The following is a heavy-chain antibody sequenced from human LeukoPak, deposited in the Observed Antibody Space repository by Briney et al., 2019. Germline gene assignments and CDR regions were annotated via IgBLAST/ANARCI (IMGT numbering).Heavy chain of an antibody. CDR1: GFTFSSYW. CDR3: ATELVVVAATLDV. CDR2: VKQDGSEK. Sequence: GGSLRLSCAASGFTFSSYWMSWVRQAPGKGLEWVANVKQDGSEKYYVDSVKGRFTISRDNAKNSLYLQMNSLRAEDTAVYYCATELVVVAATLDVWGQGTTVTVSS. D-gene: IGHD2-15*01. V-gene: IGHV3-7*04. J-gene: IGHJ6*02.